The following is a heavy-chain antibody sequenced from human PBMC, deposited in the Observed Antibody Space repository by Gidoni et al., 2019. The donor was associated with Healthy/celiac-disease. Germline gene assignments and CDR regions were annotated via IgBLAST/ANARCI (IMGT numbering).Heavy chain of an antibody. J-gene: IGHJ4*02. CDR2: IWYDGSNK. CDR3: ARVGYISAAGPFDY. V-gene: IGHV3-33*01. D-gene: IGHD6-13*01. CDR1: VFPFTSYG. Sequence: QVQLVESGGGGVQPGRSLRLSFAASVFPFTSYGLHWVRQAPGKGLEWVAVIWYDGSNKYYADSVKGRVTISRDNSKSTLYLQMNSLRAEDTAVYYCARVGYISAAGPFDYWGQGTLVTVSS.